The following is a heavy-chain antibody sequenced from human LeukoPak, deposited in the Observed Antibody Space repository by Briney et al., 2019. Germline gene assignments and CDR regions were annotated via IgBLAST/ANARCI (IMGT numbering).Heavy chain of an antibody. D-gene: IGHD1-14*01. Sequence: PGGSLRLSCAASGFTFSSSWMSWVRQAPGKGLEWVANIKEDGSEKHYVDSVKGRFTISRENAKNSLHLQMNSLRAEDTAAYYCARDRYFQYWGQGTLVTVSS. CDR2: IKEDGSEK. CDR3: ARDRYFQY. J-gene: IGHJ1*01. V-gene: IGHV3-7*01. CDR1: GFTFSSSW.